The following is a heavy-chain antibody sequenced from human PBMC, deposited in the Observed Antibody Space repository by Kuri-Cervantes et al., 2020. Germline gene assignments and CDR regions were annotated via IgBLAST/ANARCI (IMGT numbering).Heavy chain of an antibody. J-gene: IGHJ4*02. CDR1: GGSFSGYY. V-gene: IGHV4-34*01. Sequence: SQTLSLTCAVYGGSFSGYYWSWIRQPPGKGLEWIGEINHSGSTNYNPSLKSRVTISVDTSKNQFSLKLSSVTATDTAVYYWARTEAGGGTAEFDYWGQGTLVTVSS. CDR2: INHSGST. CDR3: ARTEAGGGTAEFDY. D-gene: IGHD1/OR15-1a*01.